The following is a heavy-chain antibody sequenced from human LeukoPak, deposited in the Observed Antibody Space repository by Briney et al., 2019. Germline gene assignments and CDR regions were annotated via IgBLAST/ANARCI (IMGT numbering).Heavy chain of an antibody. CDR3: ARGAVRGVIHDAFDI. V-gene: IGHV1-69*05. D-gene: IGHD3-10*01. CDR2: IIPIFGTA. J-gene: IGHJ3*02. Sequence: GASVKVSCKASGGTFSSYAISWVRQAPGQGLEWMGGIIPIFGTANYAQKLQGRVTMTTDTSTSTAYMELRSLRSDDTAVYYCARGAVRGVIHDAFDIWGQGTMVTVSS. CDR1: GGTFSSYA.